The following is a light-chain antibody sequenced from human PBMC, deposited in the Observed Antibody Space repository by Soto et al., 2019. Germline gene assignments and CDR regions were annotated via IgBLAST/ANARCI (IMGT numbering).Light chain of an antibody. CDR3: QQYGSSPYT. V-gene: IGKV3-20*01. CDR1: QSVSSSS. CDR2: GAS. Sequence: EIVLTQSPGTLSLSPGERATLSCRASQSVSSSSLAWYQQKPSQAPRLLIYGASSRATGVPDRFSGSVSGTDFTLTIIRLEPEDFAVYYCQQYGSSPYTFGQGNKLEIK. J-gene: IGKJ2*01.